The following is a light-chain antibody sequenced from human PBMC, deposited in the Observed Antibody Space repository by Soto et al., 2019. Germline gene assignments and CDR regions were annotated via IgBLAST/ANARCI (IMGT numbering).Light chain of an antibody. CDR2: DVT. CDR3: SSYTSSSTLV. CDR1: SSDVGGYNY. Sequence: QSALTPPASVSGSPGQSITISCTGTSSDVGGYNYVSWYQQHPGIAPKLLIYDVTNRPSGVSNRFSGSNSGTTASLTISGLQAEDDADYYCSSYTSSSTLVLGGGTKLTVL. V-gene: IGLV2-14*01. J-gene: IGLJ2*01.